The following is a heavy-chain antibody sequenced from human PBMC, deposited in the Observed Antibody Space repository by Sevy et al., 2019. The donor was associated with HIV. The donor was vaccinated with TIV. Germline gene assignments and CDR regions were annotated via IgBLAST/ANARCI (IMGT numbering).Heavy chain of an antibody. V-gene: IGHV3-7*01. Sequence: GGSLRLSCVASGFSFSRYWMHWVRQTPKKGLEWVARIRGDGSQSWYVDSVKGRFTISRDDAKNSLYLQMNSLGADDMAEYYCASDRDTSNKIDYWGQGTMVTVSS. CDR3: ASDRDTSNKIDY. D-gene: IGHD2-2*01. J-gene: IGHJ4*02. CDR1: GFSFSRYW. CDR2: IRGDGSQS.